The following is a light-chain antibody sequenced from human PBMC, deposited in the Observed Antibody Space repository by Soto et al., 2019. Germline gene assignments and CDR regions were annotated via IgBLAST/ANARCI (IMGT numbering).Light chain of an antibody. CDR2: DVS. V-gene: IGLV2-11*01. J-gene: IGLJ3*02. Sequence: QSALTQPRSVSGSPGQSVTISCTGTSSDVGGYNFVSWYQHHPGKAPKLMIYDVSKRPSGVPDRFSGSKSGSTASLTISGLPAEDEADYYCCSYAGSYTLVFGGGIKLTVL. CDR1: SSDVGGYNF. CDR3: CSYAGSYTLV.